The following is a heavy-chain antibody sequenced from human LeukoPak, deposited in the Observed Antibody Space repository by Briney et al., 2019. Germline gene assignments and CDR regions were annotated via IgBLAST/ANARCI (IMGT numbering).Heavy chain of an antibody. J-gene: IGHJ4*02. V-gene: IGHV3-7*01. Sequence: GVSLRLSCAASGFSFSDYWMSWVRQAPGKGLEWVANVKPDGSEKYYVDSVRGRFTISRDNARNSLYLQMDSLRAEDTAVYYCANLWETGYWGQGTLVTVSS. CDR3: ANLWETGY. CDR2: VKPDGSEK. D-gene: IGHD1-26*01. CDR1: GFSFSDYW.